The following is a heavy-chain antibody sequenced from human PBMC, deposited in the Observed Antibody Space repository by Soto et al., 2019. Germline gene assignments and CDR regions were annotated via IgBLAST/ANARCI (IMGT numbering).Heavy chain of an antibody. D-gene: IGHD5-18*01. CDR1: GFTFSSYG. CDR3: AKEDTAMVMVRDLPRFDY. V-gene: IGHV3-30*18. J-gene: IGHJ4*02. CDR2: ISYDGSNK. Sequence: PGGSLRLSCAASGFTFSSYGMHWVRQAPGKGLEWVAVISYDGSNKYYADSVKGRFTISRDNSKNTLYLQMNSLRAEDTAVYYCAKEDTAMVMVRDLPRFDYWGQGTLVTVSS.